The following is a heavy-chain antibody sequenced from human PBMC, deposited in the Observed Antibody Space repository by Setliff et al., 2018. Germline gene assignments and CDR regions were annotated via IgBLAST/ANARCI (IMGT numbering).Heavy chain of an antibody. CDR3: ASCRYQVPYDY. CDR1: GGTFSDYY. CDR2: INHRGST. Sequence: SETLSLTCAAYGGTFSDYYWTWIRQSPGKGLEWVGEINHRGSTNYNPSLKSRVTISVDTSKDQFSLKVISMTAADTAVYYCASCRYQVPYDYWGQGTLDTVSS. J-gene: IGHJ4*02. D-gene: IGHD2-2*01. V-gene: IGHV4-34*01.